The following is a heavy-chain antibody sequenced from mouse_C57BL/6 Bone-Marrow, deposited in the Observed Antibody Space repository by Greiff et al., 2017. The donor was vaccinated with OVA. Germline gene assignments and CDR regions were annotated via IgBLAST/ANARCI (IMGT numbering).Heavy chain of an antibody. CDR3: ARQGYGSTAWFAY. J-gene: IGHJ3*01. CDR2: FSSGGSYT. Sequence: EVMLVESGGDLVKPGGSLKLSCAASGFTFSSYGMSWVRQTPDKRLEWVATFSSGGSYTYYPDSVKGRFTISRDNAKNTLYLQMSSLKSEDTAMYYCARQGYGSTAWFAYWGQGTLVTVSA. D-gene: IGHD1-1*01. CDR1: GFTFSSYG. V-gene: IGHV5-6*01.